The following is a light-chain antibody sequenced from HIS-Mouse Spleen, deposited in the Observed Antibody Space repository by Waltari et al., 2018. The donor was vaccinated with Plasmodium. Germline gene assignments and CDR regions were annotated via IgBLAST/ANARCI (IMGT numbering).Light chain of an antibody. Sequence: SYELTQPPSVSVSPGQTARITCPGDALPKKYADWYQQKSGQAPVLVMYEDSKRPSGIHERFSGSSSGTMATLTISGAQVEDEADYYCYSTDSSGNHRVFGGGTKLTVL. V-gene: IGLV3-10*01. CDR1: ALPKKY. CDR3: YSTDSSGNHRV. CDR2: EDS. J-gene: IGLJ3*02.